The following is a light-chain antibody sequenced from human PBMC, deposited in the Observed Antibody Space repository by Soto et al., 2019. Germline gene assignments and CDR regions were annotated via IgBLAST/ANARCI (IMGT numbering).Light chain of an antibody. Sequence: EIVLTQSPATLSLSPGGRATLSCRASQSVSSYLAWFQQKPGQAPRLLIYDASNRATGIPARFSGSGSGTDFTLTISSLEPEEVAVYYCQQRSNWPPYTLGQGTKLELK. J-gene: IGKJ2*01. CDR2: DAS. CDR1: QSVSSY. CDR3: QQRSNWPPYT. V-gene: IGKV3-11*01.